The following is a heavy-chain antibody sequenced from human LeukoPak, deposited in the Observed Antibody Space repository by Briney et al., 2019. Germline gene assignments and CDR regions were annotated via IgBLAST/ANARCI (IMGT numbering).Heavy chain of an antibody. CDR2: ISSSSSYI. CDR1: GLTFSSYS. Sequence: GGSLSLSCAPSGLTFSSYSMNCVRQARGKGLEWVSSISSSSSYIYYADSVKGRFTISRENAKNSLYLQMNSLRAEDTAVYYCARSPARYCSGGSCYGYYFDYWGQGTLVTVSS. J-gene: IGHJ4*02. V-gene: IGHV3-21*01. D-gene: IGHD2-15*01. CDR3: ARSPARYCSGGSCYGYYFDY.